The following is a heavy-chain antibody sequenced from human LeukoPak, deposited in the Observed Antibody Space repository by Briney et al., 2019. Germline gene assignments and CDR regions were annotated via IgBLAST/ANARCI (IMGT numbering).Heavy chain of an antibody. J-gene: IGHJ4*02. Sequence: SETLSLTCTVSGGSISSYYWSWIRQPAGKGLEWIGRIYTSGSTNYNPSLKSRVTMSVDTSKNQFSLKLSSVTAADTAVYYCARERRIGKTYYYDSSGSRYFDYWGQGTLVTVSS. CDR1: GGSISSYY. D-gene: IGHD3-22*01. V-gene: IGHV4-4*07. CDR3: ARERRIGKTYYYDSSGSRYFDY. CDR2: IYTSGST.